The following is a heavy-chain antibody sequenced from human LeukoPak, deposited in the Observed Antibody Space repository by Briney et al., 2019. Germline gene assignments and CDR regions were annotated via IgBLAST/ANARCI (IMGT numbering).Heavy chain of an antibody. D-gene: IGHD3-22*01. CDR1: GFTFTNAW. V-gene: IGHV3-15*01. J-gene: IGHJ4*02. Sequence: GGSLRLSCAASGFTFTNAWMSWVRQAPGKGLEWVGRIKSKTDGGTTDYAAPVKGRFTISRDDSKNTLYLQMNSLKTEDTAVYYCTTDYYYDSSGYYQTTYYFDYWGQGTLVTVSS. CDR3: TTDYYYDSSGYYQTTYYFDY. CDR2: IKSKTDGGTT.